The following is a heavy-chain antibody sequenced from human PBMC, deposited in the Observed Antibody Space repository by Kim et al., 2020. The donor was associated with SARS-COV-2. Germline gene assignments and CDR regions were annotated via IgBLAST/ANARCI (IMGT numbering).Heavy chain of an antibody. J-gene: IGHJ6*03. D-gene: IGHD3-16*02. Sequence: GGSLRLSCAASGFTFSSYSMNWVRQAPGKGLEWVSSISSSSSYIYYADSVKGRFTISRDNAKNSLYLQMNSLRAEDTAVYYCARDGDYIWGSYRDYYYYMDVWGKGTTVTFSS. CDR3: ARDGDYIWGSYRDYYYYMDV. V-gene: IGHV3-21*01. CDR1: GFTFSSYS. CDR2: ISSSSSYI.